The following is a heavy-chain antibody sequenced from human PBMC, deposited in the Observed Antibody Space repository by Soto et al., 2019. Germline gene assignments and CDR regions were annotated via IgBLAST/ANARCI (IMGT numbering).Heavy chain of an antibody. J-gene: IGHJ4*02. CDR3: ARGPPLRFLEWLPVRGAPFDY. D-gene: IGHD3-3*01. V-gene: IGHV3-21*01. CDR1: GFTFSSYS. CDR2: ISSSSSYI. Sequence: GGSLRLSCAASGFTFSSYSMNWVRQAPGKGLEWVSSISSSSSYIYYADSVKGRFTISRDNAKNSLYLQMNSLRAEDTAVYYCARGPPLRFLEWLPVRGAPFDYWGQGTLVTVSS.